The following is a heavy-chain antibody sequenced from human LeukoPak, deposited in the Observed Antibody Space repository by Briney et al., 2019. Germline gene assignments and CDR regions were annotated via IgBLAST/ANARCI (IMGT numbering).Heavy chain of an antibody. V-gene: IGHV1-2*02. D-gene: IGHD1-7*01. CDR1: GYTFSAYY. CDR2: INPYTGGT. Sequence: ASVTVSCKASGYTFSAYYMHWVRQAPGQGLEWMGWINPYTGGTNYAQKFQGRVTMTRDTSISAAYMELSRLRSDDTAVYYCAREELELPFDYWGQGTLVTVSS. J-gene: IGHJ4*02. CDR3: AREELELPFDY.